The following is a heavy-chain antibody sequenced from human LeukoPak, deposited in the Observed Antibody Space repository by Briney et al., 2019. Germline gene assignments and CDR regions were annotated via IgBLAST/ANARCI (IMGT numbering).Heavy chain of an antibody. D-gene: IGHD4-23*01. CDR1: GFTFSSYA. CDR3: ARVGGNPGVNLIDY. CDR2: ISGSGGST. Sequence: GGSLRLSCAASGFTFSSYAMSWVRQAPGKGLEWVSAISGSGGSTYYADSVKGRFTISRDNAKNSLYLQMNSLRAEDTAVYYCARVGGNPGVNLIDYWGQGTLVTVSS. J-gene: IGHJ4*02. V-gene: IGHV3-23*01.